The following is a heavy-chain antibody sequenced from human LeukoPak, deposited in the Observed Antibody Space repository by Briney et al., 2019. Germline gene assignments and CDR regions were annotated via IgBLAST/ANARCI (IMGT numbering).Heavy chain of an antibody. Sequence: GGSLRLPCAASGFTFSSYSMNWVRQAPGKGLEWVSSISSSSSNIYYADSVKGRFTISRDDAKNSLYLQMNSLRVEDTAVYYCARCTTGRTFGSLREIKRSREIDYWGQGTLVTVSS. CDR3: ARCTTGRTFGSLREIKRSREIDY. D-gene: IGHD1-1*01. CDR2: ISSSSSNI. J-gene: IGHJ4*02. V-gene: IGHV3-21*01. CDR1: GFTFSSYS.